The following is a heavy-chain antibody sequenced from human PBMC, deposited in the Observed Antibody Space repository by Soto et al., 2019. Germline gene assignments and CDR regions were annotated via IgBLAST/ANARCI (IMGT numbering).Heavy chain of an antibody. V-gene: IGHV4-61*01. D-gene: IGHD3-3*01. CDR3: AREVTTFRVVGGYYYYGMDV. Sequence: SETLSLTCTVSGGSVSSGSYYWSWIRQPPGKGLEWIGYIYYSGSTNYNPSLKSRVTISVDTSKNQFSLKLSSVTAADTAVYYCAREVTTFRVVGGYYYYGMDVWGQGTTVTVSS. CDR2: IYYSGST. J-gene: IGHJ6*02. CDR1: GGSVSSGSYY.